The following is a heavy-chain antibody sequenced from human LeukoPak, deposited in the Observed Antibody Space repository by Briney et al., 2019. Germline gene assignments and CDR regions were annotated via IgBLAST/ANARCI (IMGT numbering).Heavy chain of an antibody. CDR2: INQDGTEK. CDR1: GFTFTTYW. CDR3: AKVSGSYQRDYHAFDI. Sequence: PGGSLRLSCAASGFTFTTYWMSWVRQAPGKGLGWVASINQDGTEKYYVDSVKGRFTISRDNAKNSLYLQMNSLRAEDTALYYCAKVSGSYQRDYHAFDIWGQGTMVTVSS. D-gene: IGHD1-26*01. V-gene: IGHV3-7*03. J-gene: IGHJ3*02.